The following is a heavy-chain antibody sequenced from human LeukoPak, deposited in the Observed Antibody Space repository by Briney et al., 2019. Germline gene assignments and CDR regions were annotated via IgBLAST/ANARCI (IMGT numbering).Heavy chain of an antibody. CDR2: IRSKNDGGTI. D-gene: IGHD3-22*01. CDR1: GFTFSNAW. CDR3: TTDRTMKGY. J-gene: IGHJ4*02. V-gene: IGHV3-15*01. Sequence: GGSLRLSCAASGFTFSNAWMAWVRQAPGKGLEWVGRIRSKNDGGTIGYAAPVKDRFTISRDDSKNTLYLQMNSLEIEDTAVYFCTTDRTMKGYWGQGTLVTVSS.